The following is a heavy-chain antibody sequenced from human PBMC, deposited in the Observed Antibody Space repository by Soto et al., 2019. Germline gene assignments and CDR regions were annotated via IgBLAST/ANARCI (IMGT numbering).Heavy chain of an antibody. CDR1: GGTFSSYA. V-gene: IGHV1-69*13. J-gene: IGHJ6*02. CDR3: ARVSDSSGWFYGMDV. D-gene: IGHD6-19*01. CDR2: IIPIFGTA. Sequence: SVKVSCKASGGTFSSYAISWVRQAPGQGLEWMGGIIPIFGTANYAQKFQGRVTITAGESTSTAYMELSSLRSEDTAVYYCARVSDSSGWFYGMDVWGQGTTVTVSS.